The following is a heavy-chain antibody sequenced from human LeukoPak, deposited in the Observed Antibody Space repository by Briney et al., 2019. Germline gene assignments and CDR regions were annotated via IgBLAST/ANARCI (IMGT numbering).Heavy chain of an antibody. V-gene: IGHV4-34*01. CDR1: GGSFSGYY. CDR3: ARRYSSSWYVGWFDP. Sequence: SETLSLTCAVYGGSFSGYYWSWIRQPPGKGLEWIGEINHSGSTNYNPSLKSRVTISVDTSKNQFSLKLSSVTAAHTAVYYCARRYSSSWYVGWFDPWGQGTLVTVSS. J-gene: IGHJ5*02. CDR2: INHSGST. D-gene: IGHD6-13*01.